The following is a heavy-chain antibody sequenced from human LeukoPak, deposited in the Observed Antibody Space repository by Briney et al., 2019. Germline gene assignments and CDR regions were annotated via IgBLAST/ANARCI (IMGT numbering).Heavy chain of an antibody. CDR2: ISGSGGST. CDR3: AKDRLPYSSSCHDC. D-gene: IGHD6-13*01. J-gene: IGHJ4*02. CDR1: GFTFSSYA. Sequence: PGGSLRLSCAASGFTFSSYAMSWVRQAPGKGLEGVSAISGSGGSTYHADSVKGRFTISRDNSKNTLYLQMNSLRAEDTAVYYCAKDRLPYSSSCHDCWGQGTLVSVSS. V-gene: IGHV3-23*01.